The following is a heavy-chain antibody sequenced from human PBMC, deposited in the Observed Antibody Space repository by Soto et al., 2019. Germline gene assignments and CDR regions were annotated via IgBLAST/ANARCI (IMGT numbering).Heavy chain of an antibody. D-gene: IGHD6-13*01. V-gene: IGHV2-5*01. CDR1: GFSLSTSGVG. CDR2: IYWNDDK. J-gene: IGHJ4*02. CDR3: VDRVDSSSHGY. Sequence: SGPTLVNPTQTLTLTCTFSGFSLSTSGVGVGWLRQPPGKALEWLALIYWNDDKRYSPSLKSRLTITKDTSKNQVVLTMTNMDTGDTATYFCVDRVDSSSHGYWGQGTLVTVSS.